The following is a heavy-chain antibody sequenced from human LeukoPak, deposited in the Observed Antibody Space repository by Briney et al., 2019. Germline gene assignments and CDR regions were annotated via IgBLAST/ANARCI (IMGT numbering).Heavy chain of an antibody. J-gene: IGHJ4*02. Sequence: SETLSLTCTVSGGSISSCYWSWIRQPPGKGLEWIGYIYYSGSTNYNPSLKSRVTISVDTSKNQFSLKLSSVTAADTAVYYCASGGDGYNPWYFDYWGQGTLVTVSS. D-gene: IGHD2-21*01. CDR2: IYYSGST. CDR1: GGSISSCY. CDR3: ASGGDGYNPWYFDY. V-gene: IGHV4-59*01.